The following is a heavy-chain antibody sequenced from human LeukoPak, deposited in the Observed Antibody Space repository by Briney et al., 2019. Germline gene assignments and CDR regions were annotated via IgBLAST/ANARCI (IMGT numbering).Heavy chain of an antibody. V-gene: IGHV3-66*01. D-gene: IGHD3-10*01. CDR1: GFTVSSEF. CDR2: IYRGGNT. J-gene: IGHJ3*02. CDR3: ARTRTFGETSDAFDI. Sequence: PGGSLRLSCAASGFTVSSEFMSWVRQAPGKGLEWVSVIYRGGNTYYVDSVKGRFTISRDNSKNTLSLQMNSLRAEDTAVYYCARTRTFGETSDAFDIWGQGTMVTVSS.